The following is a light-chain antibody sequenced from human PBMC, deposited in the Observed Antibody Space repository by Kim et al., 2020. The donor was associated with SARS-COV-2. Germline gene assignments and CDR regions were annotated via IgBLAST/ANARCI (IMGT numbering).Light chain of an antibody. V-gene: IGKV3-20*01. CDR3: QQYGSSPRT. Sequence: SPVERATPSCRASQSVSSSYLAWYQQKPGQAPRLLIYGASSRATGIPYRISGSGSGTDFTLTISRLEPEDFAVYYCQQYGSSPRTFGQGTKVEIK. CDR1: QSVSSSY. J-gene: IGKJ1*01. CDR2: GAS.